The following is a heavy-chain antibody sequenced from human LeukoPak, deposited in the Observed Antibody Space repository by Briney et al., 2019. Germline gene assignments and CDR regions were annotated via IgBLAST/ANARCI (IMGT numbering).Heavy chain of an antibody. CDR3: ARMEMVRGVTKNPFDY. CDR1: GFTFSSYG. V-gene: IGHV3-33*08. CDR2: IWYDGSNK. Sequence: GRSLRLSCAASGFTFSSYGMHWVRQAPGKGLEWVAVIWYDGSNKYYADSVKGRFTISRDNSKNTLYLQMNSLRAEDTAVYYCARMEMVRGVTKNPFDYWGQGTLVTVSS. J-gene: IGHJ4*02. D-gene: IGHD3-10*01.